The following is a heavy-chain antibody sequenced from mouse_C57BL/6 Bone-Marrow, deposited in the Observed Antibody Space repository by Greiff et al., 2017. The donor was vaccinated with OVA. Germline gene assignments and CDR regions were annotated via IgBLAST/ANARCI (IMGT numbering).Heavy chain of an antibody. CDR2: ILPGSGST. V-gene: IGHV1-9*01. J-gene: IGHJ3*01. CDR3: ARYDPAWFAY. Sequence: QVQLQQSGAELMKPGASVKLSCKATGYTFTGYWIEWVKQRPGHGLEWIGEILPGSGSTNYNAKFKGKATFTADTSSNTAYMQLSSLTTEDSATYYCARYDPAWFAYWGQGTLVTVSA. D-gene: IGHD2-12*01. CDR1: GYTFTGYW.